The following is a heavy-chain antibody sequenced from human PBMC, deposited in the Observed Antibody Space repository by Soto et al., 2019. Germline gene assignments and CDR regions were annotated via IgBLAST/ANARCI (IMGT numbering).Heavy chain of an antibody. CDR2: IYYSGST. CDR3: ARARSGDRRFDS. J-gene: IGHJ4*02. Sequence: QLQLQESGPGLVKPSETLSLTCTVSGDSISSSSYYWDWIRQPPGKGLEWIGSIYYSGSTYYNPSLTSRVTISVDTSKNQFSLKLSSVAAADTAVYYCARARSGDRRFDSWGQGALVTVSS. V-gene: IGHV4-39*01. D-gene: IGHD2-21*02. CDR1: GDSISSSSYY.